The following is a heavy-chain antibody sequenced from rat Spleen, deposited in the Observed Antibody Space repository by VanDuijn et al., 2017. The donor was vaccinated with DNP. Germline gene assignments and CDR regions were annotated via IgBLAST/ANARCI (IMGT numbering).Heavy chain of an antibody. J-gene: IGHJ2*01. CDR1: GYSITSTY. Sequence: EVQLQESGPGLVKPSQSLSLTCSVTGYSITSTYWGWIRKFPGNKMEYIGHISYSGSTSYNPSLKSRISITRDTSKNQFFLQLNSVTTEDTATYYCATDQGTITAPFDSWGPGVMVTVSS. V-gene: IGHV3-1*01. CDR3: ATDQGTITAPFDS. D-gene: IGHD1-2*01. CDR2: ISYSGST.